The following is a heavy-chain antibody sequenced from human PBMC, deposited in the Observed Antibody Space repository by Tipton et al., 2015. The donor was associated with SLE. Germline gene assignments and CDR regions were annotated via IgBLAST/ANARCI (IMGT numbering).Heavy chain of an antibody. CDR3: AGPSSYCGGDCIQYYYYYMDV. CDR1: GGTFSSYA. CDR2: IIPIFGTA. J-gene: IGHJ6*03. D-gene: IGHD2-21*01. Sequence: QLVQSGAEVKKPGSSVKVSCKASGGTFSSYAISWVRQAPGQGLEWMGGIIPIFGTANYAQKFQGRVTITTDESTSTAYMELSSLRSEDTAVYYCAGPSSYCGGDCIQYYYYYMDVWGKGTTVTVSS. V-gene: IGHV1-69*01.